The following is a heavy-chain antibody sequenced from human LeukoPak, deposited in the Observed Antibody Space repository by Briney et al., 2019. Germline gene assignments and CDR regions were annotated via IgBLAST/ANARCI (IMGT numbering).Heavy chain of an antibody. CDR2: INPSSGAK. CDR1: GYTFTSYY. Sequence: ASVKVSCKTSGYTFTSYYIHWVRQAPGQGLEGMGIINPSSGAKNYAQKFQGRVTMTRDTSTSTVYMELSSQRSEDTAVYYCARATNFYYYYGMDVWGQGTTVTVSS. V-gene: IGHV1-46*01. CDR3: ARATNFYYYYGMDV. D-gene: IGHD1-26*01. J-gene: IGHJ6*02.